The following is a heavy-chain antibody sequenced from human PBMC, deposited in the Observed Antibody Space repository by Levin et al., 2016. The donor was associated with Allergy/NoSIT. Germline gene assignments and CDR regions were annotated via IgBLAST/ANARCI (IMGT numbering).Heavy chain of an antibody. D-gene: IGHD3-10*01. CDR3: ARDGGGHYYGSGSYYGY. CDR2: IKQDGSEK. Sequence: GGSLRLSCAASGFTFSSYWMSWVRQAPGKGLEWVANIKQDGSEKYYVDSVKGRFTISRDNAKNSLYLQMNSLRAEDTAVYYCARDGGGHYYGSGSYYGYWGQGTPGPPSPQ. J-gene: IGHJ4*02. CDR1: GFTFSSYW. V-gene: IGHV3-7*03.